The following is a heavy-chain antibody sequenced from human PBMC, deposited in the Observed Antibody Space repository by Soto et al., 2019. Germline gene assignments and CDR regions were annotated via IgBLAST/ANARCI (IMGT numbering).Heavy chain of an antibody. CDR1: GGSISSYY. CDR3: ARAETYYYDSSGYWFDP. J-gene: IGHJ5*02. V-gene: IGHV4-59*01. D-gene: IGHD3-22*01. Sequence: SETLSLTCTVSGGSISSYYWSWIRQPPGKGLEWIGYIYYSGSTNYNPSLKSRVTISVDTSKNQFSLKLSSVTAGDTAVYYCARAETYYYDSSGYWFDPWGQGTLVTVSS. CDR2: IYYSGST.